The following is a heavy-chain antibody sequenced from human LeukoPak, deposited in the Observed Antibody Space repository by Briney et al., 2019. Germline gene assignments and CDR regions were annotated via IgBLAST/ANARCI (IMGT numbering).Heavy chain of an antibody. D-gene: IGHD3-10*01. J-gene: IGHJ4*02. V-gene: IGHV3-48*03. CDR3: AKDSSFTMQFDY. Sequence: GGSLRLSCAASGFTFSSYEMNWVRQAPGKGLEWVSYISSSGSTIYYADSVKGRFTISRDNSKNTLYLQMNSLRAEDTAVYYCAKDSSFTMQFDYWGQGTLVTVSS. CDR2: ISSSGSTI. CDR1: GFTFSSYE.